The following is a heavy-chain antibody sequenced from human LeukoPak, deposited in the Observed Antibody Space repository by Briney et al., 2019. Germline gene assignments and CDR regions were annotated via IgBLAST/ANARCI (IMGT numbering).Heavy chain of an antibody. J-gene: IGHJ3*02. CDR2: IYSGGGT. Sequence: GGSLRLSCAASGFTVSSNYMSWVRQAPGKGLEWVSVIYSGGGTYYAASVKGRFTISIDNSKHTLYLQMNSLRAEDTAVYYCARPGSGGIDAFDIWGQGTMVTVSS. D-gene: IGHD3-10*01. V-gene: IGHV3-66*01. CDR1: GFTVSSNY. CDR3: ARPGSGGIDAFDI.